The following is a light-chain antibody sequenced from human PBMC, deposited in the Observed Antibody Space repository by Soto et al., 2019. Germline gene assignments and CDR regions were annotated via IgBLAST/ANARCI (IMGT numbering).Light chain of an antibody. Sequence: IQLTQFPSSLSASVGDSVTITCRASQALSINLAWYQQKPGKAPKLLIYAASTLQSGVPSRFSGSGSGTDFTVTISSLQSEDFATYYCQQLNGYPPTFGGGTRVEIK. J-gene: IGKJ4*01. CDR3: QQLNGYPPT. CDR1: QALSIN. CDR2: AAS. V-gene: IGKV1-9*01.